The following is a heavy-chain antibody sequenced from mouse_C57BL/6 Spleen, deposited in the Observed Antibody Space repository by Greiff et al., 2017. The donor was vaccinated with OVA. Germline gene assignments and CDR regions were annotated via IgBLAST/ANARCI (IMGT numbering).Heavy chain of an antibody. CDR3: ARDYGSLYWYFDV. V-gene: IGHV1-72*01. D-gene: IGHD1-1*01. Sequence: VQLQQSGAELVKPGASVKLSCKASGYTFTSYWMHWVKQRPGRGLEWIGRIDPNSGGTKYNEKFKSKATLTVDKPSSTAYMQLSRLTSEDSAVYYWARDYGSLYWYFDVWGTGTTVTVSS. CDR1: GYTFTSYW. CDR2: IDPNSGGT. J-gene: IGHJ1*03.